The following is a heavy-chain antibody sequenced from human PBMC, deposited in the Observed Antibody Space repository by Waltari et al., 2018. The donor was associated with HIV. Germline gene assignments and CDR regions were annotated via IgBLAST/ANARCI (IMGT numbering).Heavy chain of an antibody. V-gene: IGHV4-4*07. CDR1: GGSISSYY. J-gene: IGHJ3*02. D-gene: IGHD6-13*01. CDR3: ARAPGIAAAGTRKDDAFDI. CDR2: IYTSGST. Sequence: QVQLQESGPGLVKPSETLSLTCTVSGGSISSYYWSWIRQPAGKGLEWIGRIYTSGSTNYNPSLKSRVTMSVDTSKNQFSLKLSSVTAADTAVYYCARAPGIAAAGTRKDDAFDIWGQGTMVTVSS.